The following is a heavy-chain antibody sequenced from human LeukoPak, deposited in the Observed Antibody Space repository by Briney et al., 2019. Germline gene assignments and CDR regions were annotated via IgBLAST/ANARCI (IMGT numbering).Heavy chain of an antibody. Sequence: PGGSLRLSCAASGFTFSSYSMNWVRQAPGKGLEWVSSISSSSSYIYYADSVKGRFTISRDNAKNSLYLQMNSLRAKDTAVYYCARGIADYFDYWGQGTLVTVSS. CDR3: ARGIADYFDY. CDR2: ISSSSSYI. D-gene: IGHD6-13*01. J-gene: IGHJ4*02. V-gene: IGHV3-21*01. CDR1: GFTFSSYS.